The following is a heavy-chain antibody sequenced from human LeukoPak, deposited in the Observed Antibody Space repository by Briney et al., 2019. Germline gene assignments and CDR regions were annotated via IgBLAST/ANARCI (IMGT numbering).Heavy chain of an antibody. CDR3: ARGLRLDY. J-gene: IGHJ4*02. CDR2: VSTSSSFI. CDR1: GFTFSSYS. V-gene: IGHV3-21*01. Sequence: PGGSLRPSCAASGFTFSSYSMNWVRQAPGKGLEWVSSVSTSSSFIYYADSVKGRFTISRDYAKNSLYLQMNSLRAEDTAVYYCARGLRLDYWGQGTLVTVSP.